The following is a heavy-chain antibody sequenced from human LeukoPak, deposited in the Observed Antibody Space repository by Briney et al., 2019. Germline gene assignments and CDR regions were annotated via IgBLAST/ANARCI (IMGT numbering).Heavy chain of an antibody. Sequence: IYHSGSTYYNPSLKSRVTISVDRSKNQFSLKLSSVTAADTAVYYCASSSSRKQSDAFDIWGQGTMVTVSS. CDR2: IYHSGST. J-gene: IGHJ3*02. V-gene: IGHV4-30-2*01. CDR3: ASSSSRKQSDAFDI. D-gene: IGHD2-2*01.